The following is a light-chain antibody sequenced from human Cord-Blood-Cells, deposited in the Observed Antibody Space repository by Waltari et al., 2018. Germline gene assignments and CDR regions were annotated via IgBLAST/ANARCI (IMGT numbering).Light chain of an antibody. V-gene: IGKV4-1*01. Sequence: DIVMTQALDSLAAFLGERADMTFTLLPSVLYSSNNKNYLPWYQQKPGQPPKLLIYWASTRESGVPDRFSGSGSGTDFTLTISSLQAEDVAVYYCQQYYSTPHTFGQGTKLEIK. CDR3: QQYYSTPHT. CDR2: WAS. J-gene: IGKJ2*01. CDR1: PSVLYSSNNKNY.